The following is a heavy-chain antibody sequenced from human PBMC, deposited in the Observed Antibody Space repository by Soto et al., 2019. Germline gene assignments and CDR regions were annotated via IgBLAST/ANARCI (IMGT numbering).Heavy chain of an antibody. J-gene: IGHJ4*02. V-gene: IGHV4-31*03. CDR3: ARGGPHTTWGYYYGSGSYRLDY. Sequence: SETLSLTCTVSGGSISSGGYYWSWIRQHPGKGLEWIGYIYYSGSTYYNPSLKSRVTISVDTSKNQFSLKLSSVTAADTAVYYCARGGPHTTWGYYYGSGSYRLDYWGQGTLVTVSS. CDR2: IYYSGST. CDR1: GGSISSGGYY. D-gene: IGHD3-10*01.